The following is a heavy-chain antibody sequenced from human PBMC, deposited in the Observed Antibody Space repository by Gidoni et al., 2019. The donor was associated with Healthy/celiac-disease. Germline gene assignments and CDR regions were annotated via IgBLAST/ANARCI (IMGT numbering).Heavy chain of an antibody. D-gene: IGHD6-13*01. CDR3: ARGVGSSSWYPHFDY. V-gene: IGHV3-13*05. J-gene: IGHJ4*02. CDR2: IGTACDP. CDR1: GFIFSNYG. Sequence: EVQLVESGGGLVQPGGSLRLSCAASGFIFSNYGMHWVRQATGKGLEWVSAIGTACDPYYPGSVKGRFTISSENAKNSLYLQMNSLRAGDTAVYYCARGVGSSSWYPHFDYWGQGTLVTVSS.